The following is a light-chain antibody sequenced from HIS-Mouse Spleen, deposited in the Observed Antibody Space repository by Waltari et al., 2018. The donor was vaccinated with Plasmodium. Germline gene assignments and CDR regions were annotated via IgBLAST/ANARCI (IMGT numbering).Light chain of an antibody. Sequence: VMTQSPATLSVSPGERATLSCRASQSVSSNLAWYQQKPGQAPRLLIYGATTRATGIPARFSGSGYGTEFTLTISSLQSEDFAVYYCQQYNNWSFTFGPGTKVDIK. CDR1: QSVSSN. J-gene: IGKJ3*01. CDR2: GAT. V-gene: IGKV3-15*01. CDR3: QQYNNWSFT.